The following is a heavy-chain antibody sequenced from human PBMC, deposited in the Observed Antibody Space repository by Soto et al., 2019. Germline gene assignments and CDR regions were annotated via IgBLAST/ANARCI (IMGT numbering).Heavy chain of an antibody. J-gene: IGHJ4*02. CDR2: ISAYNGNT. CDR3: ASAPARTLGYCSSTSCYLDY. CDR1: GYTFTSYG. Sequence: ASVKVSCKASGYTFTSYGISWVRQAPGQGLEWMGWISAYNGNTNYAQKLQGRVTMTTDTSTSTAYMELRSLRSDDTAVYYCASAPARTLGYCSSTSCYLDYWGQGTLVTVSS. V-gene: IGHV1-18*01. D-gene: IGHD2-2*01.